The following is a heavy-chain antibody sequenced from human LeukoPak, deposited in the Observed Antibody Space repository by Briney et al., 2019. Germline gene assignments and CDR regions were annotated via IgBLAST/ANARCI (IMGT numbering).Heavy chain of an antibody. D-gene: IGHD2-15*01. CDR2: IYHSGST. V-gene: IGHV4-4*02. CDR3: AAYCSGGSCRRFDY. J-gene: IGHJ4*02. Sequence: SETLSLTCAVSGGSISSSNWWSWVRQPPGKGLEWIGEIYHSGSTNYNPSLKSRVTISVDKSKNQFSLKLSSVTAADTAVYYCAAYCSGGSCRRFDYWGQGTLVTVSS. CDR1: GGSISSSNW.